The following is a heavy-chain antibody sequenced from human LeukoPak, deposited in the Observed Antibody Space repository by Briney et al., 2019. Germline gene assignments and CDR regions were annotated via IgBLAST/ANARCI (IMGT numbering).Heavy chain of an antibody. V-gene: IGHV4-61*02. D-gene: IGHD1-26*01. J-gene: IGHJ4*02. Sequence: PSQTLSLTCTVSGGSISSGSYYWSWIRQPAGKGLEWIGRIYTSGSTNYNPSLKSRVTMSVDTSKNQFSLKLSSVTAADTAVYYCARAAGRDTTSGLDFDYWGQGILVTVSS. CDR2: IYTSGST. CDR1: GGSISSGSYY. CDR3: ARAAGRDTTSGLDFDY.